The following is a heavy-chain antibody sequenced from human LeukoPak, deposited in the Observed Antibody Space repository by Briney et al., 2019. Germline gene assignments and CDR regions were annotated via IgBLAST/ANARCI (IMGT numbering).Heavy chain of an antibody. CDR3: ASRSYYYDSSGQEDY. Sequence: ASETLSLTCAVSGYSISSGYHWGWIRQPPGKGLEWIGSIYHSGSTYYNPSLKSRVTISVDTSKNQFSLKLSSVTAADTAVYYCASRSYYYDSSGQEDYWGQGTLVTVSS. D-gene: IGHD3-22*01. J-gene: IGHJ4*02. CDR2: IYHSGST. V-gene: IGHV4-38-2*01. CDR1: GYSISSGYH.